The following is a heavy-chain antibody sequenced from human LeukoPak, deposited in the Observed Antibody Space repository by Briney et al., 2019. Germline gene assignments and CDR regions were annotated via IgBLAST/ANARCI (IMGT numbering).Heavy chain of an antibody. D-gene: IGHD5-24*01. J-gene: IGHJ6*03. Sequence: GESLKISCKGSGYSFTSYWIGWVRQMPGKGLEWMGITYPGDSDTRYSPSFQGQVTISADNSISAAYLQWSSLKASDTAMYYCARQGRGYSPYYYYYMDVWGKGTTVTVSS. V-gene: IGHV5-51*01. CDR3: ARQGRGYSPYYYYYMDV. CDR2: TYPGDSDT. CDR1: GYSFTSYW.